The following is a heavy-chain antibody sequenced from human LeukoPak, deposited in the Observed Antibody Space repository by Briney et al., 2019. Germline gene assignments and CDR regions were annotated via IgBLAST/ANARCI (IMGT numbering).Heavy chain of an antibody. J-gene: IGHJ4*02. Sequence: GGSLRLSCVASGFSFSDYIMHWVRQAPGKGLEYVSAIRSDGSSAVYPNSVKGRFTISRDNSKSTLYLQLGSLRAEDTAVYYCTRRYGDHSGWAGYHDSWGQGTLVTVSS. CDR3: TRRYGDHSGWAGYHDS. CDR2: IRSDGSSA. V-gene: IGHV3-64*01. CDR1: GFSFSDYI. D-gene: IGHD6-19*01.